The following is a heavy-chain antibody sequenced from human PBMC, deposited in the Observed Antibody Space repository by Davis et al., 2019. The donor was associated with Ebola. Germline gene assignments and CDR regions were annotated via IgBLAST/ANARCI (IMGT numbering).Heavy chain of an antibody. CDR3: ARDFFDRDGWYTPGYFDY. Sequence: PGGSLRLSCAASGFTVSSNYMSWVRQAPGKGLEWVSVIYSGGSTYYADSVKGRFTISRDNSKNTLYLQMNSLRAEDTAVDYCARDFFDRDGWYTPGYFDYWGQGTLVTVSS. CDR2: IYSGGST. CDR1: GFTVSSNY. V-gene: IGHV3-53*01. J-gene: IGHJ4*02. D-gene: IGHD6-19*01.